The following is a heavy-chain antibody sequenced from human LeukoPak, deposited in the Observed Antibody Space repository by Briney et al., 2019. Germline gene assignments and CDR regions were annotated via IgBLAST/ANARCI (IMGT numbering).Heavy chain of an antibody. CDR3: ARVRSYCTNGVCYWDLDY. V-gene: IGHV1-2*02. D-gene: IGHD2-8*01. CDR1: GYTFIAYY. CDR2: INPNSGGT. Sequence: ASVKVSCKASGYTFIAYYIHWVRQAPGQGLEWMGWINPNSGGTNYAQKFQGRVTMTRDTSISTAYMELSRLRSDDTAVYYCARVRSYCTNGVCYWDLDYWGQGTLVTVSS. J-gene: IGHJ4*02.